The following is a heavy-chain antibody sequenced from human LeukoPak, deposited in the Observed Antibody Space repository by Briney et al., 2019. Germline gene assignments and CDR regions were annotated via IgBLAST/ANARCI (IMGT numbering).Heavy chain of an antibody. CDR1: GGSIINHY. V-gene: IGHV4-4*07. D-gene: IGHD6-19*01. J-gene: IGHJ5*02. Sequence: SETLSLTCTVSGGSIINHYWSWIREPAGKGLEWIGRIYSSGSANYSPSLKSRVSMSIDTSNNHFSLNLTSVTAADTALYFCARDVRYASGWSTPESWGQGTLVTVSS. CDR3: ARDVRYASGWSTPES. CDR2: IYSSGSA.